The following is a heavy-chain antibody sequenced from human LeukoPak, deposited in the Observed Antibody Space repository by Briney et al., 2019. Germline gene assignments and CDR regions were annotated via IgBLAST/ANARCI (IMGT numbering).Heavy chain of an antibody. CDR3: AREDYDSSGYLLAFDI. J-gene: IGHJ3*02. D-gene: IGHD3-22*01. CDR2: IIPIFGTA. V-gene: IGHV1-69*13. CDR1: GGTFSIYA. Sequence: ASVTVSCKASGGTFSIYAISWVRQAPGQGLEWMGGIIPIFGTANYAQKFQGRVTITADESTSTAYMELSSLRSEDTAVYYCAREDYDSSGYLLAFDIWGQGTMVTVSS.